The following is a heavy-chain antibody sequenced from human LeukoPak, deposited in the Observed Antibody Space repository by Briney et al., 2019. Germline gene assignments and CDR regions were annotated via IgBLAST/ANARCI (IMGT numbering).Heavy chain of an antibody. CDR3: ARDSGRYCSGGSCYSVDY. J-gene: IGHJ4*02. Sequence: SETLSLTCSVSGGSISSSGYYWSWIRQPPGKGLEWIGYIHHSGSTYYNPSLRSRVTISVDRSKNQFSLKLSFVTAADTAVYYCARDSGRYCSGGSCYSVDYWGQGTLVTVSS. V-gene: IGHV4-30-2*01. CDR1: GGSISSSGYY. D-gene: IGHD2-15*01. CDR2: IHHSGST.